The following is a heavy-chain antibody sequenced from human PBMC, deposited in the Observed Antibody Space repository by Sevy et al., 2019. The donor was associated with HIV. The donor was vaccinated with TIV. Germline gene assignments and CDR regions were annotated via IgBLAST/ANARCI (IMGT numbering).Heavy chain of an antibody. CDR2: IYPGDSDT. J-gene: IGHJ6*02. V-gene: IGHV5-51*01. Sequence: GESLKISCKGSGYSFTSYWIGWVRQMPGKGLEWMGIIYPGDSDTRYSPSFQGQVTISADKSIGTAYLQWSSLKASDTAMYYCARLHVLRFLESAMDVWGQGTTVTVSS. CDR1: GYSFTSYW. D-gene: IGHD3-3*01. CDR3: ARLHVLRFLESAMDV.